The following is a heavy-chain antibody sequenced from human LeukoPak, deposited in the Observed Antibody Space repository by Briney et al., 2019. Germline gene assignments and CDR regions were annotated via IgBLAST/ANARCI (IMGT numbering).Heavy chain of an antibody. CDR2: ISAYNGNT. Sequence: ASVKVSCKASGYTFTGYYMHWVRQAPGQGLEWMGWISAYNGNTNYAQKLQGRVTMTTDTSTSTAYMELRSLRSDDTAVYYCARNGDYAGYYMDVWGKGTTVTVSS. D-gene: IGHD4-17*01. CDR3: ARNGDYAGYYMDV. J-gene: IGHJ6*03. CDR1: GYTFTGYY. V-gene: IGHV1-18*04.